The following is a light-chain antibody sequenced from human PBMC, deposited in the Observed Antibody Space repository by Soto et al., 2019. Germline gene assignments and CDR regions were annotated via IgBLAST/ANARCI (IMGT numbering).Light chain of an antibody. CDR3: QQYGTSPYT. CDR1: QSVSSSY. J-gene: IGKJ2*01. Sequence: EIVLTQSPGTLSLSPGERATLSCRASQSVSSSYLAWYQQKPGQALRLLIYGASSRAIDIPDRFSGSGSGTDFTLTITRLEPEDFAVYYCQQYGTSPYTFGQGTKLEIK. CDR2: GAS. V-gene: IGKV3-20*01.